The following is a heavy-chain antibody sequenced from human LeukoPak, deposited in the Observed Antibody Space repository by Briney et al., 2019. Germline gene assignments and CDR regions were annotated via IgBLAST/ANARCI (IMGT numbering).Heavy chain of an antibody. J-gene: IGHJ3*02. D-gene: IGHD3-22*01. Sequence: GGSLRLSCAASGFTFSSYSMNWVRQAPGKVLEWVSYISSSSSTIYYADSVKGRFTISRDNAKNSLYLQMNSLRAEDTAVYYCARDRAGSGYHDAFDIWGQGTMVTVSS. V-gene: IGHV3-48*01. CDR3: ARDRAGSGYHDAFDI. CDR2: ISSSSSTI. CDR1: GFTFSSYS.